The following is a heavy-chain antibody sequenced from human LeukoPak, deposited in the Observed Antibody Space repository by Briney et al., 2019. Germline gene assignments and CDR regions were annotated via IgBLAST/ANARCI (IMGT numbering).Heavy chain of an antibody. J-gene: IGHJ4*02. CDR3: ARDHQLVPTSPSFDY. Sequence: SVKVSCKASGGTFSSYAISWVRQAPGQGLEWMGRIIPILGIANYAQKFQGRVTITADKSASTAYMELSSLRSEDTAVYYCARDHQLVPTSPSFDYWGQGTLVTVSS. D-gene: IGHD2-2*01. CDR1: GGTFSSYA. CDR2: IIPILGIA. V-gene: IGHV1-69*04.